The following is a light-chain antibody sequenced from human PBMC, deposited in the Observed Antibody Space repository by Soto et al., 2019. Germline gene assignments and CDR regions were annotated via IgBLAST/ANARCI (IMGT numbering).Light chain of an antibody. CDR2: LNIDGSH. Sequence: QPVLTQSPSASASLGASVKLTCTLSSGHSSYAIAWHQQQPEKGPRYLMNLNIDGSHSKGDGIPARFSGSSSGAERYLTISSLQSEDEADYYCQTWGSDIHVVFGGGTKLTVL. CDR1: SGHSSYA. J-gene: IGLJ2*01. CDR3: QTWGSDIHVV. V-gene: IGLV4-69*01.